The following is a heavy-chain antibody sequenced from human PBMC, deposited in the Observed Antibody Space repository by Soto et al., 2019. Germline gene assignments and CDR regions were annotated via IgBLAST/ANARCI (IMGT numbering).Heavy chain of an antibody. J-gene: IGHJ2*01. V-gene: IGHV3-30-3*01. D-gene: IGHD4-4*01. Sequence: QVPLVESGGGVVQPGRSLRLSCAASGFTFSSYAMHWVRQAPGKGLEWVAVISYDGSNKYYTDSVKGRFTISRDNSKNKLQQQLNRLKAEDTDAHHCARPLRRDDDSWRYFDLWGRGKLVTESS. CDR3: ARPLRRDDDSWRYFDL. CDR2: ISYDGSNK. CDR1: GFTFSSYA.